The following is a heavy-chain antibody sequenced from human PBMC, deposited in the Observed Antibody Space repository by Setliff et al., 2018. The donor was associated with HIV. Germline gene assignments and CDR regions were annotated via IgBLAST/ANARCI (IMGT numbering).Heavy chain of an antibody. J-gene: IGHJ4*02. Sequence: RGESLKISCQGSGFNFLAHWIGWVRQVPRKGLEWMGIVYPGDSDTRYNPSFEGQVIVSADKTITTAHLQLTSLKASDTAIYYCARRASKASLDYWGQGTLVTVSS. V-gene: IGHV5-51*01. CDR2: VYPGDSDT. CDR1: GFNFLAHW. CDR3: ARRASKASLDY.